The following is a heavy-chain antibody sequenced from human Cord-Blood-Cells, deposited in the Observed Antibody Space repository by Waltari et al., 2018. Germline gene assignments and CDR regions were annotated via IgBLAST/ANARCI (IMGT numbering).Heavy chain of an antibody. CDR3: ARQPFYCSSTSCYAFDI. V-gene: IGHV4-39*01. J-gene: IGHJ3*02. CDR2: IYYSGST. D-gene: IGHD2-2*01. Sequence: WIGSIYYSGSTYYNPSLKSRVTISVDTSKNQFSLKLSSVTAADTAVYYCARQPFYCSSTSCYAFDIWGQGTMVTVSS.